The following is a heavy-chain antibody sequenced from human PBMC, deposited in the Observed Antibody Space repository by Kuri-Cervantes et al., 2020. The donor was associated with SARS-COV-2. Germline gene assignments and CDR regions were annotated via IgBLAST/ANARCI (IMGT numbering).Heavy chain of an antibody. CDR3: ARVNWGSDY. CDR1: GYSISSGYY. V-gene: IGHV4-4*07. Sequence: ESLKISCTVSGYSISSGYYWSWIRQPAGKGLEWIGRIYTSGSTNYNPSLKSRVTMSVDTSKNQFSLKLSSVTAADTAVYYCARVNWGSDYWGQGTLVTVSS. D-gene: IGHD7-27*01. J-gene: IGHJ4*02. CDR2: IYTSGST.